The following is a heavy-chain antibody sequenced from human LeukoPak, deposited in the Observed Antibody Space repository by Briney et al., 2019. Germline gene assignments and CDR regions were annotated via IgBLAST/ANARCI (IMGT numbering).Heavy chain of an antibody. CDR3: ARGLMVRGENDAFDI. V-gene: IGHV3-21*01. CDR1: GFTFSSYS. Sequence: GGSLRLSCAASGFTFSSYSMNWVRQAPGKGLDGVSSISRGSSYIYYADSVKGRFTISRDNAKNSLYLQMNSLRAEDTAVYYCARGLMVRGENDAFDIWGQGTMVTVSS. J-gene: IGHJ3*02. D-gene: IGHD3-10*01. CDR2: ISRGSSYI.